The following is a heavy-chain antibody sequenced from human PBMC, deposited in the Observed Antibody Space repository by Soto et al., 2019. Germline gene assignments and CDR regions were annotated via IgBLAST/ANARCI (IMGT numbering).Heavy chain of an antibody. CDR1: GGSFSGYY. CDR3: AIVVVAATPESAFDI. CDR2: INHSGST. D-gene: IGHD2-15*01. V-gene: IGHV4-34*01. Sequence: PSETLSLTCAVYGGSFSGYYWSWIRLPPGKGLEWIGEINHSGSTNYNPSLKSRVTISVDTSKNQFSLKLSSVTAADTAVYYCAIVVVAATPESAFDIWGQGTMVTVSS. J-gene: IGHJ3*02.